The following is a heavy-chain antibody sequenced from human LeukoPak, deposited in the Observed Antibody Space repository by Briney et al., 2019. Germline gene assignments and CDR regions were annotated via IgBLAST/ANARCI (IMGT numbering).Heavy chain of an antibody. V-gene: IGHV3-23*01. CDR1: GFTFSDYW. CDR3: AKSPSTLGYCSSTSCFFDY. CDR2: ISSGGGTT. J-gene: IGHJ4*02. D-gene: IGHD2-2*01. Sequence: PGGSLRLSCAASGFTFSDYWMHWVRQAPGKGLEWVSAISSGGGTTYYADSVKGRFTISRDNSKNTLYLQMNSLRAEDTAVYYCAKSPSTLGYCSSTSCFFDYWGQGTLVTVSS.